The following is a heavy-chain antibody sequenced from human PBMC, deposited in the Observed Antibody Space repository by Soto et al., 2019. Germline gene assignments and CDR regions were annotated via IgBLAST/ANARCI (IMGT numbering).Heavy chain of an antibody. J-gene: IGHJ4*02. D-gene: IGHD6-13*01. CDR2: INPNGGRT. V-gene: IGHV1-46*01. CDR1: GYLFINYY. CDR3: ARDLAAADY. Sequence: QVHLVQSGAEVKKPGASVKVSCKAPGYLFINYYIHWVRQAPGQGLEWIGIINPNGGRTNYAQKFRGRVTMARDTSTSTIYMDLSSLGSDDTAVYYCARDLAAADYWGQGTLVTVSS.